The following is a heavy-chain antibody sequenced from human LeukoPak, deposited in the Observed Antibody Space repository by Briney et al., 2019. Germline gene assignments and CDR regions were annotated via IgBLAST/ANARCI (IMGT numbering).Heavy chain of an antibody. CDR1: AFTFSRYW. CDR2: INEDGSEK. D-gene: IGHD3-10*01. CDR3: ARLFVYGSGAEAFDY. V-gene: IGHV3-7*01. J-gene: IGHJ4*02. Sequence: GGSLRHSCAASAFTFSRYWTTWVRQAPGKGLEWVANINEDGSEKYYLDSVRGRFTLSRDNAKNSLYLQMDSLRAEDTAVYCCARLFVYGSGAEAFDYWGQGALVTVSS.